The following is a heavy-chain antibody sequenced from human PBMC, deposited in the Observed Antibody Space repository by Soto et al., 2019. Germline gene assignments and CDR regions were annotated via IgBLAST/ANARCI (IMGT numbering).Heavy chain of an antibody. CDR2: IYSSGST. J-gene: IGHJ6*02. V-gene: IGHV4-59*01. D-gene: IGHD6-13*01. CDR1: GGSMSTYY. Sequence: SETLSLTCTASGGSMSTYYWNWIRQAPGQGLEWIGYIYSSGSTNYNPSLKSRVAMSIDTSKMQFSLSLTSVTAADTAMYYCARLGSSWAPYYYYGMDVWGQGTTVTVSS. CDR3: ARLGSSWAPYYYYGMDV.